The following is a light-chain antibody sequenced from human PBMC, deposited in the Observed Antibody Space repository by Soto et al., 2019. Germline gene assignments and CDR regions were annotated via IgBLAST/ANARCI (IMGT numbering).Light chain of an antibody. CDR1: SSDVGGHNY. J-gene: IGLJ3*02. Sequence: QPALTQSPSASGSPGQSVTISCTGTSSDVGGHNYVSWYQHHPGKAPKLIIYEVSKRPSGVPDRFSGSKSGNTASLTVSGLQAEDEAVYYCSSTAGNNNLVFGGGTKLTVL. CDR3: SSTAGNNNLV. CDR2: EVS. V-gene: IGLV2-8*01.